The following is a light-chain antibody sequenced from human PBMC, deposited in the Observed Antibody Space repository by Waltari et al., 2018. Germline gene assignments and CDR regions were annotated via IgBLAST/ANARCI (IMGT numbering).Light chain of an antibody. CDR2: DDS. J-gene: IGLJ3*02. V-gene: IGLV3-21*02. CDR1: NIGIKS. CDR3: QVWDSSSDHPV. Sequence: SYVRTQPPSVSVAPGPTARITCGGNNIGIKSLHWYQQMPGQSSVLVVYDDSNRHSGIPERFSGANSGNTATLTISRVEAGDEADYYCQVWDSSSDHPVFGGGTKLTVL.